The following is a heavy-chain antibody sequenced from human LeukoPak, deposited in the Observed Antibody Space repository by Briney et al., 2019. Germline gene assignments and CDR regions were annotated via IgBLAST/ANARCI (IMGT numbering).Heavy chain of an antibody. CDR1: GFTFSSYA. J-gene: IGHJ6*03. Sequence: GGSLRLSCAASGFTFSSYAMHWVRQAPGKGLEYVSAISSNGGSTYYANSVKGRFTISRDNSKNTLYLQMGSLRAEDMAVYYCARENYYYYYMDVWGKGPRSPSP. CDR3: ARENYYYYYMDV. V-gene: IGHV3-64*01. CDR2: ISSNGGST.